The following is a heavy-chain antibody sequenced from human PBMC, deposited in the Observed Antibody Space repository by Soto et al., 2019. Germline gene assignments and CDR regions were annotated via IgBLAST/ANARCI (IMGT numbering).Heavy chain of an antibody. V-gene: IGHV1-3*01. CDR2: INAGNGNT. Sequence: QVQLVQSGAEVKKPGASVKVSCKASGYTFTSYAMHWVRQAPGQRLEWMGWINAGNGNTEYSQKFQGRVTITRDTSASTAYMELSSLRSEDTAVYYCARDFYGVHFDYWGQGTLVTVSS. CDR3: ARDFYGVHFDY. D-gene: IGHD4-17*01. J-gene: IGHJ4*02. CDR1: GYTFTSYA.